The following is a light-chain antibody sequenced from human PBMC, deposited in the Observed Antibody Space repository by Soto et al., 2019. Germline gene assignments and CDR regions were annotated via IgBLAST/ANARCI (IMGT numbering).Light chain of an antibody. CDR2: GAS. CDR3: QQYGSSPQT. Sequence: EIVLTQSPGTLSLSAGGRATLSCRASQSVSSSYLAWYQQKPGQAPRLLIYGASTRATGIPARFSGSGSGTDFTLTISRLEPEDFAVYYCQQYGSSPQTFGQGTKVDIK. V-gene: IGKV3-20*01. CDR1: QSVSSSY. J-gene: IGKJ1*01.